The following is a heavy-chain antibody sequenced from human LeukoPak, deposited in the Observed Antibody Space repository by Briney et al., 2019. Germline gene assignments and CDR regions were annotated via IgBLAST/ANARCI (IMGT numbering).Heavy chain of an antibody. J-gene: IGHJ4*02. CDR3: ARDLSGDSSSY. D-gene: IGHD6-19*01. Sequence: GGFLRLSCAASGFTFRTYSMSWLRQAPGKGLEWVSSISSSGNYIYYADSVKGRFTISRDNAKNSLYLQMNGLRAEDTAVYYCARDLSGDSSSYWGQGTLVTVSS. CDR2: ISSSGNYI. CDR1: GFTFRTYS. V-gene: IGHV3-21*01.